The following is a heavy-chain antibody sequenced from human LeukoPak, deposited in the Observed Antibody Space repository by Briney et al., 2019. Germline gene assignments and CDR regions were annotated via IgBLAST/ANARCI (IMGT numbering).Heavy chain of an antibody. CDR1: GGSVSTGSDY. V-gene: IGHV4-61*01. D-gene: IGHD3-3*01. CDR3: ASRSSIWSGYQDTLYYFDS. J-gene: IGHJ4*02. CDR2: IYYSGST. Sequence: SEALSLTYTVSGGSVSTGSDYWSWIRPPPGKGLEWIGHIYYSGSTNYNPSLKSRATISVNTSKNQFSLKLRSVTAADAAVYYCASRSSIWSGYQDTLYYFDSWGQGTVAIVSS.